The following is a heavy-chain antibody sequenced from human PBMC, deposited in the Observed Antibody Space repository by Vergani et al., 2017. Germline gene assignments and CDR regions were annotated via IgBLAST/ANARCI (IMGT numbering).Heavy chain of an antibody. CDR3: ARRITIFGVDDAFDI. D-gene: IGHD3-3*01. CDR1: GYTFTSYY. Sequence: QVQLVQSGAEVKKPGASVKVSCKASGYTFTSYYMHWVRQAPGQGLEWMGIINPSGGSTSYAQKFQGRVTMTRDTSTSTVYIELSSLRSEDTAVYYCARRITIFGVDDAFDIWGQGTMVTVSS. V-gene: IGHV1-46*01. CDR2: INPSGGST. J-gene: IGHJ3*02.